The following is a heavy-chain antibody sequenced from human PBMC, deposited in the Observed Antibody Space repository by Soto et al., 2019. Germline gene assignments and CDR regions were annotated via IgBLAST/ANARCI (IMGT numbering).Heavy chain of an antibody. J-gene: IGHJ4*02. CDR1: CGSISGSY. CDR3: ARSVAVPAAHIDY. CDR2: VYYTGST. Sequence: KPSETLSLTCSVSCGSISGSYWSWIRQSPGKGLEWLGYVYYTGSTNYSPSLRSRVSISVDTSKNEFSLRLSSVTAADTAVYFCARSVAVPAAHIDYWGQGIQVTVSS. V-gene: IGHV4-59*01. D-gene: IGHD2-2*01.